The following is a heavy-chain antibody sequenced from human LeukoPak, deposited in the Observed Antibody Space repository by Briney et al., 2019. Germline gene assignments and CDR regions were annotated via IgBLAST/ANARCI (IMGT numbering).Heavy chain of an antibody. V-gene: IGHV1-2*02. J-gene: IGHJ4*02. CDR1: GYTFTSYA. CDR3: AKGIGEQWLDRDFDY. CDR2: INPNSGGT. D-gene: IGHD6-19*01. Sequence: ASVKVSCKASGYTFTSYAMHWVRQAPGQGLEWMGWINPNSGGTNYAQKFQGRVTMTRDTSISTAYMELSRLRSDDTAVYYCAKGIGEQWLDRDFDYWGQGTLVTVSS.